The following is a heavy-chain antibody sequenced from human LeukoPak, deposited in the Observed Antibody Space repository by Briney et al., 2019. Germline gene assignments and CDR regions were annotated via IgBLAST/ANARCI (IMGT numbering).Heavy chain of an antibody. Sequence: PGESLKISCKGSGYSFTSYWIGRVRQMPGKGLEWMGIIYPGDSDTRYSPSFQGQVTMSSDKSVTTAYLQWSSLKASDTAMYYCARREIGSGWYNWFDPWGQGTLVTVSS. CDR1: GYSFTSYW. CDR3: ARREIGSGWYNWFDP. J-gene: IGHJ5*02. CDR2: IYPGDSDT. V-gene: IGHV5-51*01. D-gene: IGHD6-19*01.